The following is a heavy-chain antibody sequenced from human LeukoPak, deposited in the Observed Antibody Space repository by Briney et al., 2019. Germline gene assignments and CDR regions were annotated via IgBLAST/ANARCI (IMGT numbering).Heavy chain of an antibody. D-gene: IGHD2-21*02. J-gene: IGHJ5*02. CDR1: GFTFSSYA. CDR3: APHPYCGGDCYPPPRNNWFDP. V-gene: IGHV3-30-3*01. Sequence: GGSLRLSCAASGFTFSSYAMHWVRQAPGKGLEWVAVISYDGSNKYYADSVKGRFTISRDNAKNSLYLQMNSLRAEDTAVYYCAPHPYCGGDCYPPPRNNWFDPWGQGTLVTVSS. CDR2: ISYDGSNK.